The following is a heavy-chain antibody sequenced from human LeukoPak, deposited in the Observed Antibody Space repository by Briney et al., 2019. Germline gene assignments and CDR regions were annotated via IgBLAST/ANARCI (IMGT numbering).Heavy chain of an antibody. CDR3: ARDLGYCSGGSCYWFDP. D-gene: IGHD2-15*01. Sequence: ASVKVSCKASGYTFTSYYMHWVRQAPGQGLEWMGWINPNSGGTNYAQKFQGRVTMTRDTSISTAYMELSRLRSDDTAVYYCARDLGYCSGGSCYWFDPWGQGTLVTVSS. CDR1: GYTFTSYY. CDR2: INPNSGGT. J-gene: IGHJ5*02. V-gene: IGHV1-2*02.